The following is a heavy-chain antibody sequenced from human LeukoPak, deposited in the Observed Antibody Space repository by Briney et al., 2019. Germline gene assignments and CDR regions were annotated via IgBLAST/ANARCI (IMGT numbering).Heavy chain of an antibody. D-gene: IGHD2-15*01. CDR3: ARGARVVGY. Sequence: GGSLRLPCAASGFTFSSYEMNWVRQAPGKGLEWVSYISRSGSTIYYADSVKGRFTISRDNAKNSLYLQMNSLRAEDTAVYYCARGARVVGYWGQGTLVTVSS. V-gene: IGHV3-48*03. CDR2: ISRSGSTI. J-gene: IGHJ4*02. CDR1: GFTFSSYE.